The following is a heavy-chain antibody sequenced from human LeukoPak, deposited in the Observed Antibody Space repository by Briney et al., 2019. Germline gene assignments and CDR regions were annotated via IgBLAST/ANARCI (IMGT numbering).Heavy chain of an antibody. CDR3: ARQTGSGLFILP. J-gene: IGHJ4*02. CDR1: SGSISSSYH. V-gene: IGHV4-39*01. Sequence: SETLSLTCTVSSGSISSSYHWGWIRQPPGKGLEWIGNIYYSGSTHYNPSLKSRVTISIDTSKNQFSLRLTSVTAADTAVYYCARQTGSGLFILPGGQGTLVTVSS. D-gene: IGHD3/OR15-3a*01. CDR2: IYYSGST.